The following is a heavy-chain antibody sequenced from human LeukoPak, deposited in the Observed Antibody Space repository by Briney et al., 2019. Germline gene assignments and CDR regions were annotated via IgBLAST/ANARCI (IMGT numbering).Heavy chain of an antibody. CDR3: ARAPTPHPPGPYAPEWLAWFDP. CDR1: GYTFTSYY. D-gene: IGHD2-2*01. V-gene: IGHV1-46*01. J-gene: IGHJ5*02. CDR2: INPSGGST. Sequence: ASVKVSCKESGYTFTSYYMHWVRQAPGQGLEWMGIINPSGGSTSYAQKFQGRVTMTRDTSTSTVYMELSSLRSEDTAVYYCARAPTPHPPGPYAPEWLAWFDPWGQGTLVTVSS.